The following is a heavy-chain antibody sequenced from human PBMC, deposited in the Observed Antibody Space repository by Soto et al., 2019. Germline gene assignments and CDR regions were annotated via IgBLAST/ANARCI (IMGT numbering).Heavy chain of an antibody. Sequence: ASVKVSCKASGYTFATYAIHWVRQAPGQRLEWMGWINAGNGNTKYSQKFQGRVALTTDTSATTAFMELSSLTSEDTAVYYCAREEYYYDNGGFSLDSWGQGTLVTVSS. CDR2: INAGNGNT. D-gene: IGHD3-22*01. J-gene: IGHJ4*02. CDR1: GYTFATYA. V-gene: IGHV1-3*01. CDR3: AREEYYYDNGGFSLDS.